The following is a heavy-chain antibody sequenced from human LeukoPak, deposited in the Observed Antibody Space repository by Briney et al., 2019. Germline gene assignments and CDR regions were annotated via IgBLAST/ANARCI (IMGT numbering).Heavy chain of an antibody. CDR1: GGSISSYY. V-gene: IGHV4-59*08. CDR2: IYYSGST. CDR3: ARLSSGSNPVAGDYYYYGMDV. D-gene: IGHD6-19*01. J-gene: IGHJ6*02. Sequence: SETLSLTCTVSGGSISSYYWSWIRQPPGKGLEWIGYIYYSGSTNYNPSLKSRVTISVDTSKNQFSLKLSSVTAADTAVYYCARLSSGSNPVAGDYYYYGMDVWGQGTTVTVSS.